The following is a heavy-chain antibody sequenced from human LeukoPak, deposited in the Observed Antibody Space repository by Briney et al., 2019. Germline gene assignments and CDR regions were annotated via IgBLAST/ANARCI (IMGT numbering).Heavy chain of an antibody. Sequence: GASVKVSCKASGGTFSSYAISWVRQAPGQGLEWMGGIIPIFGTANYAQKFQGRITITADKSTSTAYMEPSSLRSEDTAVYYCARDKYSNYVGSFDYWGQGTLVTVSS. J-gene: IGHJ4*02. CDR2: IIPIFGTA. D-gene: IGHD4-11*01. CDR3: ARDKYSNYVGSFDY. CDR1: GGTFSSYA. V-gene: IGHV1-69*06.